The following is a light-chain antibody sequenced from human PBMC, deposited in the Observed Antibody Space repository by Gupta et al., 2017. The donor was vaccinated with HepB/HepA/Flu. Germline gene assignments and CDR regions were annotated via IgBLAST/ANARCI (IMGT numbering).Light chain of an antibody. CDR1: QSVRSNY. J-gene: IGKJ4*01. Sequence: EIVLTQSPGTLSLFPGERATLSCRASQSVRSNYLAWYQQKPGQAPRRLIYGASSRATGIPDRFSGSGSGTDFTFTISRLEPEDFAVYYCQQYAGSPRLTFGGGTKVEI. CDR3: QQYAGSPRLT. CDR2: GAS. V-gene: IGKV3-20*01.